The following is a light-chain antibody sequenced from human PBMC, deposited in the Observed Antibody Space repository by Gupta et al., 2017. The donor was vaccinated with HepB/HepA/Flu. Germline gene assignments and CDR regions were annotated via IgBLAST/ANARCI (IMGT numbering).Light chain of an antibody. CDR3: AAWDNSLNAVV. CDR2: GNN. Sequence: QSVLTQPPSASETPGQRVTISCSGSSSNIGSHTVTWYQQLPGTAPKLLIYGNNQRPSGVPDRFSGSKSGTSASLAVSGLQSEDEADYYCAAWDNSLNAVVFGGGTKVTVL. J-gene: IGLJ2*01. V-gene: IGLV1-44*01. CDR1: SSNIGSHT.